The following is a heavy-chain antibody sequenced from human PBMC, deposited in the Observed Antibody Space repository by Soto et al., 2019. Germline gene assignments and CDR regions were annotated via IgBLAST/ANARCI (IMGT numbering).Heavy chain of an antibody. CDR1: GGSISSGGYY. CDR3: ASSDYGYYYYGMDV. V-gene: IGHV4-31*03. Sequence: QVQLQESGPGLVKPSQTLSLTCTVSGGSISSGGYYWSWIRQHPGKGLEWIGYIYYSGSTYYNPSRKSRVTISVDTSKNQFSLKLSSVTAADTAVYYCASSDYGYYYYGMDVWGQGTTVTVSS. D-gene: IGHD4-17*01. J-gene: IGHJ6*02. CDR2: IYYSGST.